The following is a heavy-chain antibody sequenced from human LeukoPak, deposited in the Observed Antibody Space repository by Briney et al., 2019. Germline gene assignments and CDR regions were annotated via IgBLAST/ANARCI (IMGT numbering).Heavy chain of an antibody. CDR1: GGSIINYY. J-gene: IGHJ6*03. Sequence: SETLSLTCTVSGGSIINYYWSWIRQSAGTGLEWVGRIYITGSTNYNPSLQSRLSMSVDTYKNQFSLRLTSVSAADTAVYYCARLKYYDSTGYSPGYYMDVWGKGITVTVS. CDR3: ARLKYYDSTGYSPGYYMDV. CDR2: IYITGST. D-gene: IGHD3-22*01. V-gene: IGHV4-4*07.